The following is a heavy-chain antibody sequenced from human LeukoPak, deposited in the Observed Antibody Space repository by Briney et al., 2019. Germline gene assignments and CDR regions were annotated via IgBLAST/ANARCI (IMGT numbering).Heavy chain of an antibody. Sequence: GASVKVSCKASGYTLTDYYIHWVRQAPGQGLEWMGWMNPNSGGTNFAQKFQGRVTMTRDTSISAVYMELSRLTSDDTAVYYCAREMSPTDPFFDYWGQGTSVTVSS. J-gene: IGHJ4*02. CDR2: MNPNSGGT. CDR3: AREMSPTDPFFDY. CDR1: GYTLTDYY. V-gene: IGHV1-2*02.